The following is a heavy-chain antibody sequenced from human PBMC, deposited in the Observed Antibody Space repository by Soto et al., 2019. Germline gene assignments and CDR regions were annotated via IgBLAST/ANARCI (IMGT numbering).Heavy chain of an antibody. J-gene: IGHJ4*02. D-gene: IGHD1-1*01. CDR1: GFTFSSYA. V-gene: IGHV3-23*01. Sequence: GGSLRLSCAASGFTFSSYAMSWVRQAPEKGLEWVSTINRSGGSTYYGDSVKGRFTISRDNSKNMLYLQMNSLTVEDTAVYYCAKDPPQTGTTFDYWGQGTLVTVSS. CDR3: AKDPPQTGTTFDY. CDR2: INRSGGST.